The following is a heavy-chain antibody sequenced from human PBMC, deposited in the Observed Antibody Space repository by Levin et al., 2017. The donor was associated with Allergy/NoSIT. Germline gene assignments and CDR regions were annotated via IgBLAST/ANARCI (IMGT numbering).Heavy chain of an antibody. J-gene: IGHJ5*02. V-gene: IGHV4-39*01. D-gene: IGHD3-10*01. CDR1: GDSFSSTNFY. CDR3: ARHGGTFYFGSGSSYKWFDP. Sequence: SETLSLTCSVSGDSFSSTNFYWAWIRQSPGKGLEWIGSISYTGHTYYNPSLQSRVTMSVDKPKNQFSLRLRSVTATDTAVYYCARHGGTFYFGSGSSYKWFDPWGQGTLVPVSS. CDR2: ISYTGHT.